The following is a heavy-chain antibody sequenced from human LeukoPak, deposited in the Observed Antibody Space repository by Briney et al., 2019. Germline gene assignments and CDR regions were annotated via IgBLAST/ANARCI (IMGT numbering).Heavy chain of an antibody. J-gene: IGHJ3*02. Sequence: GGSLRLSCAASGFTFSSYAMHWVRQAPGKELEWVAVISYDGSNKYYADSVKGRFTISRDNSKNTLYLQMNSLRAEDTAVYYCARQAAPNDAFDIWGQGTMVTVSS. V-gene: IGHV3-30-3*01. D-gene: IGHD2-15*01. CDR3: ARQAAPNDAFDI. CDR1: GFTFSSYA. CDR2: ISYDGSNK.